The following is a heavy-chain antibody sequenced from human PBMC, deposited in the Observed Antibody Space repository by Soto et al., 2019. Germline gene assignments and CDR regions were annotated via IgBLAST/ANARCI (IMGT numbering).Heavy chain of an antibody. D-gene: IGHD3-10*01. CDR2: IDPSDSYT. CDR3: ARLLTMVRGVKPAFDP. Sequence: GESLKISCKGSGYSFTSYWISWVRQMPGKGLEWMGRIDPSDSYTNYSPSFQGHVTISADKSICTAYLQWSSLKASDTAMYYCARLLTMVRGVKPAFDPWGQGTRVTVSS. V-gene: IGHV5-10-1*01. J-gene: IGHJ5*02. CDR1: GYSFTSYW.